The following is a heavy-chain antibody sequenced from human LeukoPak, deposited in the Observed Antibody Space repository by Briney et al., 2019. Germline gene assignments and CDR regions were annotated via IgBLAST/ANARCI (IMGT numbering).Heavy chain of an antibody. CDR1: GFTFSSYG. Sequence: KSGGSLRLSCAASGFTFSSYGMYWVRQAPGKGLEWVSVISYDGSKTYYADSVKGRFTISRDNSKNTLYLEMNSVRGEDTAVYYCGRDEIRLNILVVVDPDGFWGQGTLVTVSS. V-gene: IGHV3-30*03. D-gene: IGHD2-15*01. CDR2: ISYDGSKT. J-gene: IGHJ4*02. CDR3: GRDEIRLNILVVVDPDGF.